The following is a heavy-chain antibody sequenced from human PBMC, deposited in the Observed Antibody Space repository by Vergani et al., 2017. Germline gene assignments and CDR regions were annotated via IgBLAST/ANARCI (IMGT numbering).Heavy chain of an antibody. D-gene: IGHD5-12*01. CDR2: IYHGGST. J-gene: IGHJ3*02. V-gene: IGHV4-38-2*02. Sequence: QVQLQESGPGLVKPSETLSLTCTVSGYAINSGYFWGWIRQPPGKGLEWIGSIYHGGSTYYNPSLRSRLTLSVDTSKNQFYLKVKSVTAADTAIYFCARGNPYVDVDIWGQGTMITVSS. CDR3: ARGNPYVDVDI. CDR1: GYAINSGYF.